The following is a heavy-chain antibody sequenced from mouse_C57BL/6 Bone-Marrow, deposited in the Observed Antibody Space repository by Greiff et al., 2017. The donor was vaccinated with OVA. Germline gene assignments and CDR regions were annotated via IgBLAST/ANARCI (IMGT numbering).Heavy chain of an antibody. Sequence: QVQLKESGAELVRPGASVKLSCKASGYTFTDYYINWVKQRPGQGLEWIARIYPGSGNTYYNEKFKGKATLTAEKSSSTAYMQLSSLTSEDSAVYFCAREGLLHYWGQGTTLTVSS. CDR2: IYPGSGNT. J-gene: IGHJ2*01. CDR3: AREGLLHY. V-gene: IGHV1-76*01. D-gene: IGHD2-3*01. CDR1: GYTFTDYY.